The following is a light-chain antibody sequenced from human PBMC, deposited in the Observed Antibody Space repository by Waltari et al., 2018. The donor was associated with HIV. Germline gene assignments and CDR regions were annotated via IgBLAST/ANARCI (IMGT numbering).Light chain of an antibody. J-gene: IGLJ1*01. V-gene: IGLV1-36*01. Sequence: QSVLTQPPSVSEAPRQRVTISCSGSSSNVGSNGVNWYLQLPGKAPKLLIYFDDLLSSGVSDRFSGSKSGTSASLAISGLQSEDEGDYYCAAWDDSLNGYVFGTGTKVTVL. CDR2: FDD. CDR3: AAWDDSLNGYV. CDR1: SSNVGSNG.